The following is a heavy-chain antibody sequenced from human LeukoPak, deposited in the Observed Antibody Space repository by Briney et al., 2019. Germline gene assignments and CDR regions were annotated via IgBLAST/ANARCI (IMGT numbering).Heavy chain of an antibody. CDR2: INHSGST. CDR1: GGSFSGYY. V-gene: IGHV4-34*01. D-gene: IGHD6-13*01. J-gene: IGHJ6*02. CDR3: ASGIGIAAAHYYGMDV. Sequence: SETLSLTCAVYGGSFSGYYWSWIRQPPGKGLEWIGEINHSGSTNYNPSLKSRVTISVDTSKNQFSLKLSSVTAADTAVYYCASGIGIAAAHYYGMDVWGQETTVTVSS.